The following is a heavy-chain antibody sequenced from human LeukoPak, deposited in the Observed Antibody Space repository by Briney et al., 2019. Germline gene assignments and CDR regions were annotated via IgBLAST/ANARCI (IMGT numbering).Heavy chain of an antibody. CDR1: GGSISSSSYY. CDR3: ARLLRLPPTEPSTRINYFDY. V-gene: IGHV4-39*01. J-gene: IGHJ4*02. Sequence: PSESLSLTCTVSGGSISSSSYYGGWSRQPPGKGLGRIGSNQCSGSTCYNPSLKSRVTISVDTSKNQFSLKLRSVTAAHPAVYYCARLLRLPPTEPSTRINYFDYWGQGTLVSVSS. CDR2: NQCSGST. D-gene: IGHD4-17*01.